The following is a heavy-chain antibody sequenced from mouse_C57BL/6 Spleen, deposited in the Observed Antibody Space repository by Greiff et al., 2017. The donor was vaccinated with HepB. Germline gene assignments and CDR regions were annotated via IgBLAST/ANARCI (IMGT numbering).Heavy chain of an antibody. J-gene: IGHJ1*03. CDR3: ARHGYGYEGYFDV. Sequence: VQLQQSGAELVKPGASVKLSCKASGYTFTEYTIHWVKQRSGQGLERIGWFYPGSGSIKYNEKFKDKGTLTADKSSSTVYLELSRLTSEDSAVYFCARHGYGYEGYFDVWGTGTTVTVSS. CDR2: FYPGSGSI. D-gene: IGHD2-2*01. CDR1: GYTFTEYT. V-gene: IGHV1-62-2*01.